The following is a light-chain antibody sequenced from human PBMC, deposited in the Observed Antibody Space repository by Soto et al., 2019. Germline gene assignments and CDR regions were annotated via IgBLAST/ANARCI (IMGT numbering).Light chain of an antibody. J-gene: IGLJ3*02. V-gene: IGLV2-14*03. CDR2: YVN. Sequence: QSALTQPASVSGSPGQSITISCTGTSSDVGAYNWVAWYQQHPGKAPKLMICYVNNRPSGVSNRFSGSKSGNTASLTISGLQAEDEGDYYCSSYTNTNPVVFGGGTKVTVL. CDR3: SSYTNTNPVV. CDR1: SSDVGAYNW.